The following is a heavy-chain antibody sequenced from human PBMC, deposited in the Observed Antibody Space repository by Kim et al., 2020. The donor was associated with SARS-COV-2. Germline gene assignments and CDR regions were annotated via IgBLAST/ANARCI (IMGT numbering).Heavy chain of an antibody. D-gene: IGHD3-10*01. CDR3: ARDRGLYYFDY. CDR1: GFTFSSYS. V-gene: IGHV3-48*04. CDR2: ISSSSTI. J-gene: IGHJ4*02. Sequence: GGSLRLSCAASGFTFSSYSMNWVRQAPGKGLEWVSYISSSSTIYYADSVKGRFTISRDNAKNSLYLQMNSLRAEDTAVYYCARDRGLYYFDYWGQGTLVT.